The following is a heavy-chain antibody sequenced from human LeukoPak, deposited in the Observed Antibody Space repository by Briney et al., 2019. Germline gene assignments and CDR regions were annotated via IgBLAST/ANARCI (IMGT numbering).Heavy chain of an antibody. D-gene: IGHD4-11*01. Sequence: PSETLSLTCTVSDGSIRSNTYYWGWIRQPPGKGLEWIGYIYHSGSTYYNPSLKSRVTISVDRSKNQFSLKLSSVTAADTAVYYCARVTVTGRAFDIWGQGTMVTVSS. V-gene: IGHV4-39*07. CDR1: DGSIRSNTYY. J-gene: IGHJ3*02. CDR2: IYHSGST. CDR3: ARVTVTGRAFDI.